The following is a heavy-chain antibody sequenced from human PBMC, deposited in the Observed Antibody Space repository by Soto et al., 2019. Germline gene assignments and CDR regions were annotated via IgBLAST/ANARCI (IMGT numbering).Heavy chain of an antibody. CDR3: ARDQQYYDILTGYYRFEGEYYFDY. Sequence: GGSLRLSCAASGFTFSSYGMHWVRQAPGKGLEWVAVIWYDGSNKYYADSVKGRFTISRDNPKNTLYLQMNSLRAEDTAVYYCARDQQYYDILTGYYRFEGEYYFDYWGQGTLVTVSS. V-gene: IGHV3-33*01. CDR2: IWYDGSNK. CDR1: GFTFSSYG. J-gene: IGHJ4*02. D-gene: IGHD3-9*01.